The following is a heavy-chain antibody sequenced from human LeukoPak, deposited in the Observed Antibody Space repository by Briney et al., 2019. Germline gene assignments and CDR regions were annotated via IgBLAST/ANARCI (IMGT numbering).Heavy chain of an antibody. J-gene: IGHJ4*02. CDR1: GFTFSTYG. V-gene: IGHV3-33*01. Sequence: GGSLRLSCAASGFTFSTYGMHWVRQAPGKGLEWVAVIWYDGSNKYYADSVKGRFTISRDNSKNTLYLQMNSLRAEDTAVYYRARVASYSGSCRDWGQGTLVTVSS. CDR2: IWYDGSNK. D-gene: IGHD1-26*01. CDR3: ARVASYSGSCRD.